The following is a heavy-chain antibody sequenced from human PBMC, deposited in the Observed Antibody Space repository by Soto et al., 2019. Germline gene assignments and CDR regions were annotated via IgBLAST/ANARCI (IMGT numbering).Heavy chain of an antibody. CDR1: GYTFLNHD. D-gene: IGHD3-10*01. J-gene: IGHJ4*02. Sequence: ASVKVSCKASGYTFLNHDINWVRQAPGQGLEWMGWMVPDSGRTGYAKKYQGRVTMTRNTSTSTAYMELNSLTNEDTAVYYCARGAQFGFGVDSWGQGTPVTVSS. V-gene: IGHV1-8*01. CDR3: ARGAQFGFGVDS. CDR2: MVPDSGRT.